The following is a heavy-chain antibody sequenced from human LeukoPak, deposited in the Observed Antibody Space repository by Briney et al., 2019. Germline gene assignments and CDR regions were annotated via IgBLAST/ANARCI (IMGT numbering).Heavy chain of an antibody. Sequence: ASVKVSCKASGYTFTSYGISWVRQAPGQGLEWMGWISAYNGNTNYAQKLQGRVTMTTDTSTGTAYMELRSLRSDDTAVYYCASRRSSGYYDYFDYWGQGTLVTVSS. J-gene: IGHJ4*02. CDR2: ISAYNGNT. V-gene: IGHV1-18*01. CDR3: ASRRSSGYYDYFDY. CDR1: GYTFTSYG. D-gene: IGHD3-22*01.